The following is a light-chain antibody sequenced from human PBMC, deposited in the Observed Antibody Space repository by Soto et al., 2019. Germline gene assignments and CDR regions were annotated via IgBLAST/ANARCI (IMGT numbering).Light chain of an antibody. CDR1: QSISSW. CDR2: DAS. CDR3: QQYNSYPWT. Sequence: DIQMTQSPSSPSASVGDRVTITCRASQSISSWLAWYQQNPGKAPKLLIYDASSLESGVPSRFSGSGSGTEFTLTISSLQPDDFATYYCQQYNSYPWTFGQGTKV. J-gene: IGKJ1*01. V-gene: IGKV1-5*01.